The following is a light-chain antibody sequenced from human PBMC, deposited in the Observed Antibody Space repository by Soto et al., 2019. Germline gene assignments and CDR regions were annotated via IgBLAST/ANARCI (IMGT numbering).Light chain of an antibody. CDR3: HQSYSTLPIT. Sequence: DIHMAQSPSILSASARDRLTITCRGSQSISSWMAWYQQKPAKAPNLLIHKASHLESGVTSRFSGSGSATDLTPTTSSLQPEEFATDYCHQSYSTLPITFGQGTRLEIK. V-gene: IGKV1-5*03. J-gene: IGKJ5*01. CDR2: KAS. CDR1: QSISSW.